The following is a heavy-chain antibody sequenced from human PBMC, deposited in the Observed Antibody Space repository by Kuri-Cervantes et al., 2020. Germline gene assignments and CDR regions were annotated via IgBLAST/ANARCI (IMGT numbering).Heavy chain of an antibody. V-gene: IGHV1-8*02. D-gene: IGHD3-10*02. CDR1: GFTFTTYD. J-gene: IGHJ6*02. Sequence: ASVKVSCKASGFTFTTYDINWLRQATGQGLEWMGWMNPDSGNTGYAQKFQGRVAMTRDTSTSTVYMELSSLRSEDTAVYYCAREGAITMLDFNPRYYYYYYGMDVWGQGTTVTVSS. CDR2: MNPDSGNT. CDR3: AREGAITMLDFNPRYYYYYYGMDV.